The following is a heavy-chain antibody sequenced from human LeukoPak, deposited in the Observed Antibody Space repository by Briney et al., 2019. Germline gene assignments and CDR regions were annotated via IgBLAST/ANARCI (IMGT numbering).Heavy chain of an antibody. D-gene: IGHD6-19*01. CDR1: GFTLGVYD. Sequence: GGSLRLSCAASGFTLGVYDMSWVRQAPGKGLEWVSDINWNGGSTGYADSVKGRFTISRDNARNALYLQMNSLRAEDTALYYCARIAMAGIGDGFDIWGQGTMVTVSS. J-gene: IGHJ3*02. V-gene: IGHV3-20*04. CDR2: INWNGGST. CDR3: ARIAMAGIGDGFDI.